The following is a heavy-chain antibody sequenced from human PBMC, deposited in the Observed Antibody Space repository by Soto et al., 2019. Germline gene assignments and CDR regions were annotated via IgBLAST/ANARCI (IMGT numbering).Heavy chain of an antibody. Sequence: SETLSLTCTVSGGSISSSSYYWGWIRQPPGKGLEWIGSIYYSGSTNYNPSLKSRVTMSLDTSKNQLSLKLNSVTAADTAVYYCARAPSSGWFYFDYWGQGALVTVSS. V-gene: IGHV4-39*07. D-gene: IGHD6-19*01. CDR3: ARAPSSGWFYFDY. J-gene: IGHJ4*02. CDR2: IYYSGST. CDR1: GGSISSSSYY.